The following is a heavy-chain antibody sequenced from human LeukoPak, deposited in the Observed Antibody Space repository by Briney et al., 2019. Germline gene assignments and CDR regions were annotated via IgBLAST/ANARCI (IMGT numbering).Heavy chain of an antibody. CDR3: ARHRGNPSYFDY. CDR2: ISTSGSNT. Sequence: PGGSLRLSCTASRFTFNGYSMNWVRQAPGKGLEWVSSISTSGSNTNYADSVKGRFTISRTNPTNTLYLQMNSLRAQAQAVYYCARHRGNPSYFDYWGHGTLVTVSS. V-gene: IGHV3-21*01. D-gene: IGHD4-23*01. J-gene: IGHJ4*01. CDR1: RFTFNGYS.